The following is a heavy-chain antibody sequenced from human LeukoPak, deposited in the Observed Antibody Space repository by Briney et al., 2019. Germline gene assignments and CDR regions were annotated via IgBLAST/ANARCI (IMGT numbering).Heavy chain of an antibody. Sequence: GGSLRLSCAASGFTFNSFGMNWVRQAPGKGLEWVSTISGSGGSTYHADAVKGRFIISRDNSKSTLYLQMNSLRAEDTAVYYCAKATSRSTYSPFDDWGQGTLVTVSS. CDR2: ISGSGGST. J-gene: IGHJ4*02. D-gene: IGHD3-3*01. CDR1: GFTFNSFG. V-gene: IGHV3-23*01. CDR3: AKATSRSTYSPFDD.